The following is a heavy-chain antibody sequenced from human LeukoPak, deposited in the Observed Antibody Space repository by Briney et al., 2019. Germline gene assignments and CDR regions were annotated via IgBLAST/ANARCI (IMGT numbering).Heavy chain of an antibody. Sequence: PSQTLSLTCTVSGGSISSGGYYWSWIRQHPGKGLEWIGYIYYSGSTYYNPSLKSRVTISVDTSKNQFSLKLSSVTAADTAVYYCAKDVYDTTGYYYEYWGQGTLVTVSS. CDR1: GGSISSGGYY. D-gene: IGHD3-22*01. CDR3: AKDVYDTTGYYYEY. CDR2: IYYSGST. V-gene: IGHV4-31*03. J-gene: IGHJ4*02.